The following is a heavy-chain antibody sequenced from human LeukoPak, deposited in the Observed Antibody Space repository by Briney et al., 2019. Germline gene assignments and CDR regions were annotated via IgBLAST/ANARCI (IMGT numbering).Heavy chain of an antibody. Sequence: ASVKVSCKASGGTFTSYDINWVRQATGQGLEWMGWMNPNSGNTGYAQEFQGRVTMTRNTSISTAYMELSSLRSEDTAVYYCARGSVLMVYAILDYYYYMDVWGKGTTVTVSS. CDR3: ARGSVLMVYAILDYYYYMDV. CDR1: GGTFTSYD. V-gene: IGHV1-8*01. CDR2: MNPNSGNT. J-gene: IGHJ6*03. D-gene: IGHD2-8*01.